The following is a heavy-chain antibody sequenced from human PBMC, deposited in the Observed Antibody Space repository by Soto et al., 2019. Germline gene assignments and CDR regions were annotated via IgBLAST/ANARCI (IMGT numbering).Heavy chain of an antibody. D-gene: IGHD6-19*01. Sequence: DVRLVESGGGLVQPGGSLRLSCAASSFTFSSYWLSWVRQAPGKGLEWVATIKQDGSENYYVDSVKGRFTISRDNVKNSLYLQMSSLRADDTAVYYCARDGPFISVAAPAFQYAMDVWGQGTTVTVS. CDR2: IKQDGSEN. CDR3: ARDGPFISVAAPAFQYAMDV. CDR1: SFTFSSYW. J-gene: IGHJ6*02. V-gene: IGHV3-7*03.